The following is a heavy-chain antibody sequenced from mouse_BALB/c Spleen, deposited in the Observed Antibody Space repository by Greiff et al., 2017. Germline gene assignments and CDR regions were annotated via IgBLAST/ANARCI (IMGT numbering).Heavy chain of an antibody. CDR3: ARSDYGAWFAY. Sequence: VQLQPSGPELEPPGASVKISCKASGYSFTGYNLNWVKQSNGKSLEWIGNIDPYYGGTSYNQKFKGKATVTVDKSSSTAYMQLKSLTAEDSAVYYFARSDYGAWFAYCGQGTLVTVSA. J-gene: IGHJ3*01. CDR2: IDPYYGGT. V-gene: IGHV1-39*01. D-gene: IGHD1-1*01. CDR1: GYSFTGYN.